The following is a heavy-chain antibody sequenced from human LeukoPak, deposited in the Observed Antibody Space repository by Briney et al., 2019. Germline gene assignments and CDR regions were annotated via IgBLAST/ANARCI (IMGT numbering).Heavy chain of an antibody. Sequence: PSETLSLTCAVSGGSISSSNWWSWVRQPPGKGLEWIGEIYHSGSTKYNPSLKSRVTISVDTSKNQFSLKLSSVTAADTAVYYCARDVQRELERWGQGTLVTVSS. CDR3: ARDVQRELER. J-gene: IGHJ4*02. CDR2: IYHSGST. D-gene: IGHD1-1*01. V-gene: IGHV4-4*02. CDR1: GGSISSSNW.